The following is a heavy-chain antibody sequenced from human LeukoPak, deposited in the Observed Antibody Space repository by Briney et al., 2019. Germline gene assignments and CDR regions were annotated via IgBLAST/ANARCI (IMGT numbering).Heavy chain of an antibody. Sequence: SETLSLTCTVSGGSITSYHYSWIRQPPGKGLEWIGYIYYSGSTNYNPSLKSRVTISVDTSKIQFSLKLSSVTAADTAVYYCARGGSGTYYHYWGQGTLVTVSS. J-gene: IGHJ4*02. CDR1: GGSITSYH. D-gene: IGHD1-26*01. V-gene: IGHV4-59*01. CDR2: IYYSGST. CDR3: ARGGSGTYYHY.